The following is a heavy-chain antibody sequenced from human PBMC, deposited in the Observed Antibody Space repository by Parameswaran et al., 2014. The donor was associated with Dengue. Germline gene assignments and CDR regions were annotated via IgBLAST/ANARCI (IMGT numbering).Heavy chain of an antibody. J-gene: IGHJ6*02. CDR2: ISYDGSNK. D-gene: IGHD5-18*01. Sequence: VRQMPGKGLEWVAVISYDGSNKYYADSVKGRFTISRDNSKNTLYLQMNSLRAEDTAVYYCARAGIQLYYYYYGMDVWGQGTTVTVSS. CDR3: ARAGIQLYYYYYGMDV. V-gene: IGHV3-30*04.